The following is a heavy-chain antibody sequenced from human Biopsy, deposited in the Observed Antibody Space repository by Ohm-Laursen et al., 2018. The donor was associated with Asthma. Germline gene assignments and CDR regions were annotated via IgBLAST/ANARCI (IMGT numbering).Heavy chain of an antibody. V-gene: IGHV3-30*18. Sequence: SLRLSCAASGFTFSNYAMHWARQAPGKGLEWVALISYEGSNKHYAESVKGRITISRDNSRNTLHLQMNSLRAEDTAVYYCPKDVFPGWEVRRGPDYWGQGTLVTVSA. CDR2: ISYEGSNK. J-gene: IGHJ4*02. CDR3: PKDVFPGWEVRRGPDY. CDR1: GFTFSNYA. D-gene: IGHD1-26*01.